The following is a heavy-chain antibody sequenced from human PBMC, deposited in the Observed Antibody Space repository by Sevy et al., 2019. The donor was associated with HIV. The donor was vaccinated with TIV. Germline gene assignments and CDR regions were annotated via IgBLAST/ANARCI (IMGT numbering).Heavy chain of an antibody. V-gene: IGHV4-31*03. CDR2: VYHSGTT. D-gene: IGHD2-21*02. J-gene: IGHJ3*01. Sequence: SETLSLTCTVSGASITSGGSCWSWIRQHPGSTLEWIGHVYHSGTTYYNPSLKSRVSISLDTSKNQVSLNLASVTAADTAVYFCARDGRHYGDYFRDAFDLWGQGTMVTVSS. CDR1: GASITSGGSC. CDR3: ARDGRHYGDYFRDAFDL.